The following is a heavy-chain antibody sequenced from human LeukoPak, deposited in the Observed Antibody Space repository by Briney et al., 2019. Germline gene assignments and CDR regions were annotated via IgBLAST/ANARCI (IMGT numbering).Heavy chain of an antibody. J-gene: IGHJ5*02. D-gene: IGHD3-22*01. CDR1: GGPISSYF. Sequence: SETLSLTCTVSGGPISSYFWSWLRQPAGKGLEWSGRIYTSGSTNYNPSLKSRVTMSVDTSKNQFSLKLSSVTAADTAVYYCARSANYDDTYWFDPWGQGTLVTVRS. CDR3: ARSANYDDTYWFDP. CDR2: IYTSGST. V-gene: IGHV4-4*07.